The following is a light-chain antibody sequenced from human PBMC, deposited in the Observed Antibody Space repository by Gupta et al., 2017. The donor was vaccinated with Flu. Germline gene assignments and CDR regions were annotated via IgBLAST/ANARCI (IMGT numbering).Light chain of an antibody. Sequence: QSVLTQPPAVSAAPAQNVTIPSSGSSSNIGNNYVSWYQQPPGTSPNLLIHDDNKRPSGVPDRFSGSKSGTSATLGITGLQAGEEADYYCGAWYSSRSAGVFGGGTKLTVL. CDR3: GAWYSSRSAGV. CDR2: DDN. V-gene: IGLV1-51*01. CDR1: SSNIGNNY. J-gene: IGLJ3*02.